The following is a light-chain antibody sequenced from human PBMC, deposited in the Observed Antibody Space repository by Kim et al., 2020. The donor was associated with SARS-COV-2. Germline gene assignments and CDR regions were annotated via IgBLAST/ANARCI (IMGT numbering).Light chain of an antibody. Sequence: SPGERATLSGRASQSVSSRHLAWYQQKPGQAPRLLIYAASSRATGIPDRFTGSGSGTDFTLTISRLEPEDFTVYYCQRYAGSPPYSFGPGTKLEIK. CDR3: QRYAGSPPYS. V-gene: IGKV3-20*01. J-gene: IGKJ2*03. CDR1: QSVSSRH. CDR2: AAS.